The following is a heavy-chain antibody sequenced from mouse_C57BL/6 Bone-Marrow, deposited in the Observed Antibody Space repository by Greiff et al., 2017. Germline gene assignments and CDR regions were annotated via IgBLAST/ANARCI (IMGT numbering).Heavy chain of an antibody. Sequence: VQLKEPGPGLVKPSQSLSLTCSVTGYSITSGYYWYWIRQFPGNKLEWMGYISYDGSNNYNPSLKNRISITRDTSKNQLFMQLNSVTTEDTATYYGAKGKDGYYGGVDYWGQGTSVTVSS. CDR1: GYSITSGYY. CDR3: AKGKDGYYGGVDY. CDR2: ISYDGSN. J-gene: IGHJ4*01. D-gene: IGHD2-3*01. V-gene: IGHV3-6*01.